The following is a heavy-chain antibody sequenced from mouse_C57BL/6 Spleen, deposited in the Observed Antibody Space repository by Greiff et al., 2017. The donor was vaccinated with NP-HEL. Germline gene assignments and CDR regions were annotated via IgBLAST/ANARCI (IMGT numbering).Heavy chain of an antibody. CDR1: GYTFTDSN. CDR3: ATPFYYGNAY. Sequence: EVQLQQSGPELVKPGASVKISCKASGYTFTDSNMHWVKQSPGKSLEWIGYINPNNGGTSYNQKFKGKATLTVNKSSSTAYMELRSLTSEDAAVYYCATPFYYGNAYWGQGTLVTVSA. CDR2: INPNNGGT. D-gene: IGHD1-1*01. V-gene: IGHV1-22*01. J-gene: IGHJ3*01.